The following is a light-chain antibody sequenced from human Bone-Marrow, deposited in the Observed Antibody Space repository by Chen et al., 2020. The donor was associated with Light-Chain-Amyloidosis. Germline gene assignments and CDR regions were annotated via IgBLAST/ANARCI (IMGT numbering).Light chain of an antibody. V-gene: IGLV6-57*03. J-gene: IGLJ3*02. CDR3: QSYDSTNRV. CDR1: GGSIASNY. CDR2: EDN. Sequence: NFMLTQPHSVSESPGKTVIISCTRSGGSIASNYVQWYPQRPGSAPTTVIYEDNQRPSGVPVRFSGCIDSSSNSASLTISGLKTADEADYYCQSYDSTNRVFGGGTKLTVL.